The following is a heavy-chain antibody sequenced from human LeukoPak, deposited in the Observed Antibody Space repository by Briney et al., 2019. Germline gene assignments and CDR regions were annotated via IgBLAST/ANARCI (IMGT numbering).Heavy chain of an antibody. Sequence: LRLSCAASGFPFSTYAMNWVRQAPGKGLEWVSVITGSGGFTQYADSVKGRFTISRDNSKNTVYLQMNSLRVEDTALYYCVRSLDYWGQGTLVTVSS. CDR1: GFPFSTYA. CDR2: ITGSGGFT. CDR3: VRSLDY. J-gene: IGHJ4*02. V-gene: IGHV3-23*01.